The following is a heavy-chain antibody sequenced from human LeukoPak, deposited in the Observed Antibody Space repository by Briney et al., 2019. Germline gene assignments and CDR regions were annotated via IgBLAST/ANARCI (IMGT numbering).Heavy chain of an antibody. Sequence: PSETLSLTCTVSGGSLSSYYWSWIRQPAGKGLEWIGRIYTSGSTNYNPSLKSRVTMSVDTSKNQFSLKLNSVTAADTAVYYCARHPGGYCGSTSCYTDCWGQGTLVTVSS. CDR1: GGSLSSYY. V-gene: IGHV4-4*07. J-gene: IGHJ4*02. CDR3: ARHPGGYCGSTSCYTDC. CDR2: IYTSGST. D-gene: IGHD2-2*02.